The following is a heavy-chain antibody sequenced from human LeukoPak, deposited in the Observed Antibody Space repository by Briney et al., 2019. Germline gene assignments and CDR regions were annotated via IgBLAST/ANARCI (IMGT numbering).Heavy chain of an antibody. Sequence: ASVKVSCKASGYTFTGYYMHWVRQAPGQGLEWMGLINPNSGDTNYAQKFQGRVTMTRDTSISTAYMELSRLRSDDTAVYYCASDRKVAGTGERFDPWGQGTLVTVSS. V-gene: IGHV1-2*02. J-gene: IGHJ5*02. CDR1: GYTFTGYY. CDR3: ASDRKVAGTGERFDP. CDR2: INPNSGDT. D-gene: IGHD6-19*01.